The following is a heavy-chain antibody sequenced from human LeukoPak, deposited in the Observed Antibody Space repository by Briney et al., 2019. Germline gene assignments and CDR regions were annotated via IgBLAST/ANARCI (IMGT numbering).Heavy chain of an antibody. V-gene: IGHV4-4*07. J-gene: IGHJ5*02. CDR2: IYTSGST. D-gene: IGHD2-21*01. CDR3: ARGDDCGGDCYPNNWFDP. CDR1: GGSISSYY. Sequence: SETLSLTCTVSGGSISSYYWSWIRQPAGKGLEWIGRIYTSGSTNYNPSLKSRVTMSVDTSKNQFSLKLSSVTAADTAVYYCARGDDCGGDCYPNNWFDPWGQGTLVTVSS.